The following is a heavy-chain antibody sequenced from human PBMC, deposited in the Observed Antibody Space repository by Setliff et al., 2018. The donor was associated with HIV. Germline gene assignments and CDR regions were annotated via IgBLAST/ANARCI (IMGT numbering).Heavy chain of an antibody. Sequence: GESLKISCAASGFTFSSYGMHWVRQAPGKGLEWVAVIWYDGSNKYYADSVKGRFTISRDNSKNTLYLQMNSLRAEDTAVYYCARDVLLWFGELHYYGMDVWGQGTTVTVS. D-gene: IGHD3-10*01. CDR2: IWYDGSNK. V-gene: IGHV3-33*01. CDR3: ARDVLLWFGELHYYGMDV. CDR1: GFTFSSYG. J-gene: IGHJ6*02.